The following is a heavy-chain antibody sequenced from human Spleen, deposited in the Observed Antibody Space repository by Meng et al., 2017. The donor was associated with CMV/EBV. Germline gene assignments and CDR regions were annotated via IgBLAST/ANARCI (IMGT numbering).Heavy chain of an antibody. D-gene: IGHD1-26*01. Sequence: ASVKVSCKIFDYTFSGYFIHWVRQTPGQGLEWMGWMNPNSGNTGYVQKFQGRVTLTTDTSTRTAYLELRSLRSDDTAVYYCARSRVGAWTWFDPWGQGTLVTVSS. CDR3: ARSRVGAWTWFDP. J-gene: IGHJ5*02. V-gene: IGHV1-18*04. CDR2: MNPNSGNT. CDR1: DYTFSGYF.